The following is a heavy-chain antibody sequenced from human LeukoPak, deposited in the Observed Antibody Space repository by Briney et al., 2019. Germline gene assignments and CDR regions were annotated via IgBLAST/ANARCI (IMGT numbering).Heavy chain of an antibody. V-gene: IGHV3-30*02. D-gene: IGHD1-26*01. CDR2: IRYDGSNK. CDR1: GFTFSSYG. J-gene: IGHJ3*02. CDR3: AKTVGATRRAAFDI. Sequence: AAGSLRLSCAASGFTFSSYGMHWVRQAPAEGLEWVAFIRYDGSNKYYADSVKGGFTISRDHSKNTPYLQMNSLRAEDTAVYYCAKTVGATRRAAFDIWGEGTMVTVSS.